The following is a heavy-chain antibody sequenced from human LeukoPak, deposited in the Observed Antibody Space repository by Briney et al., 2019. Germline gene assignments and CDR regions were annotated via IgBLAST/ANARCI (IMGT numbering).Heavy chain of an antibody. D-gene: IGHD3-9*01. CDR3: ARDLGLRYFDY. CDR1: GFTFSSYS. J-gene: IGHJ4*02. Sequence: GGSLRLSCAASGFTFSSYSMNWVRQAPGKGLEWVSYISSDSSAIYYADSVKGRFTISRDKAKNSLYLQMNSLRAEDTAVYFCARDLGLRYFDYWGQGILVTVSS. CDR2: ISSDSSAI. V-gene: IGHV3-48*01.